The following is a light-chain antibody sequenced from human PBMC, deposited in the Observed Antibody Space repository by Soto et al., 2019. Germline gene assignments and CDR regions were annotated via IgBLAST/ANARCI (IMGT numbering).Light chain of an antibody. Sequence: DIVMTQSPATLSVSPGERATLSCRASQSISSYLAWYQPTPGQAPRLLIYDASNRATGIPARFSGSGSGTDFTLTISSLEPEDFVVYYCQQRTSWPITFGQGTRLEIK. V-gene: IGKV3-11*01. J-gene: IGKJ5*01. CDR1: QSISSY. CDR2: DAS. CDR3: QQRTSWPIT.